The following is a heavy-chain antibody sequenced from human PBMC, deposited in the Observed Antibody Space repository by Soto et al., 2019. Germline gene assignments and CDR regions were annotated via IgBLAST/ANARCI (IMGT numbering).Heavy chain of an antibody. CDR2: INPNSGGT. CDR3: ARKAVGTLWFGELLVEGDYGMDV. V-gene: IGHV1-2*04. J-gene: IGHJ6*02. D-gene: IGHD3-10*01. CDR1: GCTFSSYT. Sequence: GASVKVSCKSSGCTFSSYTISWVRQAPGQGLEWMGWINPNSGGTNYAQKFQGWVTMTRDTSISTAYMELSRLRSDDTAVYYCARKAVGTLWFGELLVEGDYGMDVWGQGTTVTVSS.